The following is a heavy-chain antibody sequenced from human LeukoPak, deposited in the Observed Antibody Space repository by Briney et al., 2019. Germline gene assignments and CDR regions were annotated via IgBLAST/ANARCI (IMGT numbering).Heavy chain of an antibody. V-gene: IGHV4-39*01. CDR3: ARIAVAGTRVIDY. D-gene: IGHD6-19*01. Sequence: SETLSLTCTVSGGSISSSSYYWGWIRQPPGKGLEWIGSIYYSGSTYYNPSLKSRVTISVDTSKNQFSLELSSVTAADTAVYYCARIAVAGTRVIDYWGQGTLVTVSS. CDR2: IYYSGST. CDR1: GGSISSSSYY. J-gene: IGHJ4*02.